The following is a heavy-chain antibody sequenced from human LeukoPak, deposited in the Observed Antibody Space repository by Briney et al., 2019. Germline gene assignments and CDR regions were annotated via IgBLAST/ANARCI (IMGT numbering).Heavy chain of an antibody. D-gene: IGHD3-22*01. Sequence: ASVKVSCKASGYTFNSYGMTWVRQAPGQGLEWMGWITPYNGNTNYAQKFQGRVTVATDTSTTTVYMELRSLRSDDTAVYYCARDDSSGYDYPNPSMSFDYWGQGTLVTVSS. V-gene: IGHV1-18*01. CDR2: ITPYNGNT. J-gene: IGHJ4*02. CDR1: GYTFNSYG. CDR3: ARDDSSGYDYPNPSMSFDY.